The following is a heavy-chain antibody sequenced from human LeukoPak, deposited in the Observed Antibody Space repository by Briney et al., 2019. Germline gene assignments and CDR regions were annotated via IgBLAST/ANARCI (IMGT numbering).Heavy chain of an antibody. D-gene: IGHD5-12*01. CDR2: IIPIFGTA. Sequence: ASVKVSCKASGGTFSSYAISWVRQAPGQGLEWMGGIIPIFGTANYAQKFQGRVTITADKSTSTAYMELSSLRSEDTAVYYCARGNSGLYFDYWGQGTLVTVSS. CDR3: ARGNSGLYFDY. V-gene: IGHV1-69*06. J-gene: IGHJ4*02. CDR1: GGTFSSYA.